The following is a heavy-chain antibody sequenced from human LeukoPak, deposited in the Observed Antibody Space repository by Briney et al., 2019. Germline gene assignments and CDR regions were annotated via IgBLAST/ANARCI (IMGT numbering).Heavy chain of an antibody. V-gene: IGHV3-74*01. CDR1: GFTFSSYW. CDR2: INSDGSST. J-gene: IGHJ4*02. Sequence: SGGSLRLSCAASGFTFSSYWMHWVRQAPGQGLVWVSLINSDGSSTSYADSVKGRFTISRDNAKNTLYLQMNSLRAEDTAVYYCARGSGPIVVVPAANDYWGQGTLVTVSS. CDR3: ARGSGPIVVVPAANDY. D-gene: IGHD2-2*01.